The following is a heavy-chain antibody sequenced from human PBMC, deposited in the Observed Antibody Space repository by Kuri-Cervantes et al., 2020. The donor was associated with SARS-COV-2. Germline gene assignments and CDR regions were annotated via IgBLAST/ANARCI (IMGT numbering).Heavy chain of an antibody. CDR1: GFTFSNAW. V-gene: IGHV3-15*05. J-gene: IGHJ3*01. D-gene: IGHD1-1*01. CDR3: AKSAHNNGNDAFDV. CDR2: IKSKTDGGTT. Sequence: GESLKISCAASGFTFSNAWMSWVRQAPGKGLEWVGRIKSKTDGGTTDYAAPVKGRFTISRDDSKNTLYLQMNSLRADDTAVYYCAKSAHNNGNDAFDVWGQGTMVTVSS.